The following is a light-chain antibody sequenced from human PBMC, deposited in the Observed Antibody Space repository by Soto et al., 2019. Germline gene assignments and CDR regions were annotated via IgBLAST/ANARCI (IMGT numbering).Light chain of an antibody. J-gene: IGLJ1*01. CDR1: SSDVGGYNY. Sequence: QSVLTQPASVSASPGQSITISCTGTSSDVGGYNYVSWYQQHPGKAPKVMIYDVSNRPSGVSNCFSGSKSGNTAFLIIFGLQAEDEADYYCSSYTSSSTYVFGTGTKVTVL. CDR3: SSYTSSSTYV. V-gene: IGLV2-14*01. CDR2: DVS.